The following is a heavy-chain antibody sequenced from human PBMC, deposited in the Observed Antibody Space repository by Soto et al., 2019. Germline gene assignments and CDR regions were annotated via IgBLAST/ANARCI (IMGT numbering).Heavy chain of an antibody. J-gene: IGHJ4*02. CDR3: ARHHPTSDIVVVPAAIDY. V-gene: IGHV4-59*08. Sequence: SETLSLTCTVSGGSISSYYWSWIRQPPGKGLEWIGYIYYIGSTNYNPSLKSRFTISVDTSKNQFSLKLSSVTAADTAVYYCARHHPTSDIVVVPAAIDYWGQGTLVTVSS. CDR1: GGSISSYY. D-gene: IGHD2-2*01. CDR2: IYYIGST.